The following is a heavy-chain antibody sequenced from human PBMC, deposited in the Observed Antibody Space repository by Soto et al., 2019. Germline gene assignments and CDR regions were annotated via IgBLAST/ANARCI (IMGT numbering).Heavy chain of an antibody. CDR2: ISFDGNIK. CDR1: GFTFCTYG. J-gene: IGHJ5*01. V-gene: IGHV3-30*18. CDR3: AKVSEGSMITFGGVIAS. D-gene: IGHD3-16*01. Sequence: QVQLVESGGGVVQPGRSLRLSCAASGFTFCTYGMHWVRQAPGKGLEWVAVISFDGNIKYYADSVKGRFTISRDSSKTTLFLQMDSLRAEDTAVYFCAKVSEGSMITFGGVIASWGQGTLVTVSS.